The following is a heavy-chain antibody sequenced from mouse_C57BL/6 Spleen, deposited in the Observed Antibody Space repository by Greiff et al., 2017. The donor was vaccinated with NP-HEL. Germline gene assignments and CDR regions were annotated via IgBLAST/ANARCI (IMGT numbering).Heavy chain of an antibody. V-gene: IGHV1-55*01. D-gene: IGHD2-4*01. CDR1: GYTFTSYW. Sequence: QVQLQQPGAELVKPGASVKMSCKASGYTFTSYWITWVKQRPGQGLEWIGDIYPGSGSTNYNEKFKSKATLTVDTSSSTAYMQLSSLTSEDSAVYYCASGVGYDYLYYYAMDYWGQGTSVTVSS. CDR2: IYPGSGST. CDR3: ASGVGYDYLYYYAMDY. J-gene: IGHJ4*01.